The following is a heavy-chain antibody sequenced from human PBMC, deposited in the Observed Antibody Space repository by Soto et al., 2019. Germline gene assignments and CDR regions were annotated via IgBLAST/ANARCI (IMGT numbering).Heavy chain of an antibody. J-gene: IGHJ6*02. D-gene: IGHD2-15*01. V-gene: IGHV4-31*02. Sequence: LSLTCSVSGGSISSGGYYWSWIRQHPGKGLECIGYIHDSGSTYYSPSLRSRVIISVDTSKNQFSLKLSSVTAADTAVYYCARVFGAGIDVWGQGTSVTVSS. CDR1: GGSISSGGYY. CDR2: IHDSGST. CDR3: ARVFGAGIDV.